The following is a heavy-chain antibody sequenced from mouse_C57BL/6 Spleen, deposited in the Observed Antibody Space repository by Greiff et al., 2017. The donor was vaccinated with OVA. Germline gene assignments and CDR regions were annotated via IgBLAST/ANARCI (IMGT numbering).Heavy chain of an antibody. Sequence: EVMLVESGGGLVKPGGSLKLSCAASGFTFSDYGMHWVRQAPEKGLEWVAYISSGSSTIYYAATVKGRFTISRDNAKNTLFLQMTSLRSEDTAMYYCARRDYYGSWFAYWGQGTLVTVSA. CDR3: ARRDYYGSWFAY. V-gene: IGHV5-17*01. CDR2: ISSGSSTI. D-gene: IGHD1-2*01. J-gene: IGHJ3*01. CDR1: GFTFSDYG.